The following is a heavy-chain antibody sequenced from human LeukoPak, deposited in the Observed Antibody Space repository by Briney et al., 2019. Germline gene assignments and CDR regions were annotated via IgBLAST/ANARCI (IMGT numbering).Heavy chain of an antibody. Sequence: SETLSLTCSVSGGSISSSSYYWGWIRQPPGKGLEWLGNIYYSGSTYYNPSLKSRVTISVDTSKNQFSLKLSSVTAAGTAVYYCATQTIAGQHPAAGTRYYGMDVWGQGTTVTVSS. J-gene: IGHJ6*02. D-gene: IGHD6-13*01. CDR1: GGSISSSSYY. V-gene: IGHV4-39*01. CDR2: IYYSGST. CDR3: ATQTIAGQHPAAGTRYYGMDV.